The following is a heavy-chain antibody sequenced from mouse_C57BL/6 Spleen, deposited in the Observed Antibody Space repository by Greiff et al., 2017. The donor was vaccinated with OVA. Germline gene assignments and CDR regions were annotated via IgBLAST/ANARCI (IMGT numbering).Heavy chain of an antibody. CDR3: ARDVPVYYAMDC. Sequence: EVKLMESGPGLVKPSPSLSLTCPVTGYSITSGYYWNWIRQFPGNKLELMGYISYDGSNNYNPSLKNRISITRDTSKNQFFLKLHSVTTEDTATYYCARDVPVYYAMDCWGQGTSVTVSS. D-gene: IGHD6-1*01. J-gene: IGHJ4*01. CDR1: GYSITSGYY. CDR2: ISYDGSN. V-gene: IGHV3-6*01.